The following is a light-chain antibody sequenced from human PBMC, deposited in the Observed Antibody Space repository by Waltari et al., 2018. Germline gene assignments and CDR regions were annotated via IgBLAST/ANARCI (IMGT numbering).Light chain of an antibody. CDR3: TSYAGSHNWV. CDR1: SSDVGGYNN. CDR2: EVN. V-gene: IGLV2-8*01. Sequence: QSALTQPPSASGSPGQSVTISCTGTSSDVGGYNNVSWYQHHPGKAPKLMISEVNKRPSGVPDRFSGSKSGNTASLTVSGLQADDEADYYCTSYAGSHNWVFGGGTKLTVL. J-gene: IGLJ2*01.